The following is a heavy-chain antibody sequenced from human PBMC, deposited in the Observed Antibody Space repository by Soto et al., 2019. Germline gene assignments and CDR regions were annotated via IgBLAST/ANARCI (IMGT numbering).Heavy chain of an antibody. J-gene: IGHJ2*01. Sequence: QVQLQESGPGLVKPSQTLSLTCTVSGASISSGGYYWGWIRQHPGKGLEWIGFIYYIGTSYYNPSLERRITLSVDPSKNHFSLNLTSVTAADTAVYYCARVLRDVLSDRYYWYFDLWGRGTLVTVSS. CDR1: GASISSGGYY. V-gene: IGHV4-31*03. D-gene: IGHD3-16*02. CDR2: IYYIGTS. CDR3: ARVLRDVLSDRYYWYFDL.